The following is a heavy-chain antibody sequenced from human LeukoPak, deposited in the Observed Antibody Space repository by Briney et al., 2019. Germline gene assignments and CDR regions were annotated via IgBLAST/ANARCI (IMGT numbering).Heavy chain of an antibody. V-gene: IGHV3-23*01. Sequence: GGSLRLSCAASGFTFSSYAMSWVRQAPGKGLEWVSAISGSGGSTYYADSVKGRFTISRDHSKNSLYLQMNSLRDEDTAVYYCAKKGGYGYSYGYWGQGTLVTVSS. CDR3: AKKGGYGYSYGY. CDR2: ISGSGGST. D-gene: IGHD5-18*01. J-gene: IGHJ4*02. CDR1: GFTFSSYA.